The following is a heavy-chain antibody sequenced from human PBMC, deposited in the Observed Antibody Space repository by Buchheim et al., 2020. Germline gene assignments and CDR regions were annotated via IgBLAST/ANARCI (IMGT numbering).Heavy chain of an antibody. CDR1: GFTFSNYE. Sequence: EVQLVESGGGVVQPGGSLRLSCAASGFTFSNYEVTWVRQAPGKGLEWVSYISSSGSTIHYADSVRGRFTISRDDAKNSLYLQMNSLRAEDTAFYYCARDSGSYVVLDYWGQGTL. J-gene: IGHJ4*02. CDR2: ISSSGSTI. D-gene: IGHD1-26*01. CDR3: ARDSGSYVVLDY. V-gene: IGHV3-48*03.